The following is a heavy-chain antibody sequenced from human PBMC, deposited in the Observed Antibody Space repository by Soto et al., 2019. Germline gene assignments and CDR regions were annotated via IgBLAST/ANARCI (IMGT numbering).Heavy chain of an antibody. D-gene: IGHD5-18*01. J-gene: IGHJ5*02. CDR2: ISIGGDKT. CDR3: AKWDGYGDH. V-gene: IGHV3-23*01. CDR1: GFTLSSYS. Sequence: PGGSLRLSCAASGFTLSSYSFTWVRQAPGKGLEWVAGISIGGDKTWHADSVKGRFTISRDNSKNTVYLQMKSLRVDDTAVYYCAKWDGYGDHWGQGTLVTVSS.